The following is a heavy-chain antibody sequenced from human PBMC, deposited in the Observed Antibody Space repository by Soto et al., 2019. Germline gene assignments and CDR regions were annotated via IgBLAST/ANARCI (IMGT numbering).Heavy chain of an antibody. Sequence: GGSLRLSCAASGFTFSSYAMSWVRQAPGKGLEWVSAISGSGGSTYYADSVKGRFTISRDNSKNTLYLQMNSLRVEDTAVYYCAKGSGYDFMSYCHYYRDVWGKGTTVTVSS. D-gene: IGHD5-12*01. CDR2: ISGSGGST. J-gene: IGHJ6*03. V-gene: IGHV3-23*01. CDR1: GFTFSSYA. CDR3: AKGSGYDFMSYCHYYRDV.